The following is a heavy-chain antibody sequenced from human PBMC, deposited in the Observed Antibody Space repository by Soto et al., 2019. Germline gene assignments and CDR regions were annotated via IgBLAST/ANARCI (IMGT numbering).Heavy chain of an antibody. V-gene: IGHV4-30-4*01. CDR3: ARRPNIVLVPAGKDYFDP. CDR2: IYHTGSS. CDR1: GVSINSADFY. Sequence: SETLSLTCTVSGVSINSADFYWSWIRQAPGKGLEWIGYIYHTGSSQHHPSLRGRVDISMDTSKNQFSLKLTSVTAADTAVYFCARRPNIVLVPAGKDYFDPWGQGTLVTVSS. J-gene: IGHJ5*02. D-gene: IGHD2-2*01.